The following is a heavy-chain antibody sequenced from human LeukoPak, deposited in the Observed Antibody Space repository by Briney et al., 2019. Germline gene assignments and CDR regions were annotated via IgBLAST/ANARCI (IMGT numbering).Heavy chain of an antibody. CDR2: ISNDGRNK. D-gene: IGHD2-8*01. Sequence: GGSLRLSRAASGFTFSTYAMHWVRQAPGKGLEWVAVISNDGRNKIYADSVKGRFTISRDNSKNTLFLQMNSLRTEDTAVYYCARDPMADFDYWGQGSLVTVSS. J-gene: IGHJ4*02. CDR1: GFTFSTYA. V-gene: IGHV3-30*04. CDR3: ARDPMADFDY.